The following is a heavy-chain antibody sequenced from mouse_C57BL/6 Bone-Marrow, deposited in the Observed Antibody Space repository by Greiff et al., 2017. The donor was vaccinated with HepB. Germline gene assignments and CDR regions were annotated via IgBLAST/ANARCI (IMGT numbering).Heavy chain of an antibody. V-gene: IGHV1-59*01. Sequence: QVQLQQPGAELVRPGPSVKLSCKASGYTFTSYWMHWVKQRPGQGLEWLGVIDPSDSYTNYTQKFKGKATLAVDTSSSTAYMQLSSLTSEDSAVYYCAIGYGSSDWFAYWGQGTLVTVSA. J-gene: IGHJ3*01. CDR1: GYTFTSYW. CDR3: AIGYGSSDWFAY. CDR2: IDPSDSYT. D-gene: IGHD1-1*01.